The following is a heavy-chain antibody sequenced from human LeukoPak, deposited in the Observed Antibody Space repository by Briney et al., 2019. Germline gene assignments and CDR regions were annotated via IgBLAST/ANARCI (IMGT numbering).Heavy chain of an antibody. J-gene: IGHJ3*02. CDR2: IYYSGST. CDR3: ARLVCSSTSCLWAFDI. D-gene: IGHD2-2*01. V-gene: IGHV4-59*08. CDR1: GGSISSYY. Sequence: SETLSLTCTVSGGSISSYYWSWIRQPPGKGLEWIRYIYYSGSTNYNPSLKSRVTISVDTSKNQFSLKLSSVTATDTAVYYCARLVCSSTSCLWAFDIWGQGTMVTVSS.